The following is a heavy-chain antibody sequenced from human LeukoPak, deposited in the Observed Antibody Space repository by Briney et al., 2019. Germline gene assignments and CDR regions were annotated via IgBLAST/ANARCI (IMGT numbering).Heavy chain of an antibody. CDR1: GGSISSYY. CDR3: ARAHKLNAFDI. CDR2: IYYSGST. D-gene: IGHD1-1*01. J-gene: IGHJ3*02. Sequence: SETLPLTCTVSGGSISSYYWSWIRQPPGKGLEWIGYIYYSGSTNYNPSLKSRVTISVDASKNQFSLKLTSVTAADTAVYYCARAHKLNAFDIWGQGTMVTVSS. V-gene: IGHV4-59*01.